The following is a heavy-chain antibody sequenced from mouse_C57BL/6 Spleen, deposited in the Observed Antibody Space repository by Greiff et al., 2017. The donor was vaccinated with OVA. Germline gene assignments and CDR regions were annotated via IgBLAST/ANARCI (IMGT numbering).Heavy chain of an antibody. Sequence: EVQRVASGGGLVQPGGSLSLSCAASGFTFTDYYMSWVRQPPGKALEWLGFIRNKANGYTTEYSASVKGRFTISRDNSQSILYLQMKALRAEDSATYDGARYGGNYGGMDYWGQGTSVTVSS. CDR2: IRNKANGYTT. J-gene: IGHJ4*01. V-gene: IGHV7-3*01. CDR3: ARYGGNYGGMDY. CDR1: GFTFTDYY. D-gene: IGHD2-1*01.